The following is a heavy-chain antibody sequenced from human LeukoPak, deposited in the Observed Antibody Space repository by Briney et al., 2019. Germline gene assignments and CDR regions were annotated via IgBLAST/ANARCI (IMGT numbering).Heavy chain of an antibody. Sequence: GGSLRLSCAASGFTFGAYTINWVRQAPGKGLEWVAVISYDGSNKYYADSVKGRFTISRDNSKNTLYLQMNSLRAEDTAVYYCARGLYFAPKVWGQGTTVTVSS. CDR2: ISYDGSNK. D-gene: IGHD3-9*01. V-gene: IGHV3-30-3*01. J-gene: IGHJ6*02. CDR1: GFTFGAYT. CDR3: ARGLYFAPKV.